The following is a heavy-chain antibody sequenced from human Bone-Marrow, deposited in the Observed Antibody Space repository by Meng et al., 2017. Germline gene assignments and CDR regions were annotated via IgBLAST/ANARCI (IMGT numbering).Heavy chain of an antibody. V-gene: IGHV1-69*13. J-gene: IGHJ4*01. Sequence: SVKVSCKAPGGIFSNSVIGWVRQAPGQGLEWMGGINAVFGTTNYAQKFQDRVTITSDESTSTVYMELTRLTSEDTAVYFCARKAGNCISTTCYSLDYWGHGTQVTVSS. CDR2: INAVFGTT. D-gene: IGHD2-2*01. CDR3: ARKAGNCISTTCYSLDY. CDR1: GGIFSNSV.